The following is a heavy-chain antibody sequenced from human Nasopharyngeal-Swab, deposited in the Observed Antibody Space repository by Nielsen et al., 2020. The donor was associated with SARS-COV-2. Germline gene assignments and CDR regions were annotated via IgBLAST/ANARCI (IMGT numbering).Heavy chain of an antibody. J-gene: IGHJ6*02. V-gene: IGHV3-7*03. CDR2: IRQDGSEK. CDR1: GFTFSSYW. CDR3: ARDFVGQMDV. D-gene: IGHD3-10*01. Sequence: GESLKISCAASGFTFSSYWMSWVRQAPGKGLEWVANIRQDGSEKYYVDSVKGRFTIFRDNAKNSLYLQMNSLRAEDTAVYYCARDFVGQMDVWGQGTTVTVSS.